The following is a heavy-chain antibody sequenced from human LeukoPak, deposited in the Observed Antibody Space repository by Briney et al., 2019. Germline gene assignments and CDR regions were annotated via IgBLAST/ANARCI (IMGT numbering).Heavy chain of an antibody. CDR1: HGSISRYY. CDR2: IYYSGST. Sequence: PSETLSLTCIVSHGSISRYYWSWIRQPPGKGLEWNGHIYYSGSTEYSPSLKSRVTISVDTSENQVSLKVTSVTAADTAVYYCARLQNRGFDYGYDDAFDVWGQGTMVTVSS. D-gene: IGHD5-18*01. V-gene: IGHV4-59*08. CDR3: ARLQNRGFDYGYDDAFDV. J-gene: IGHJ3*01.